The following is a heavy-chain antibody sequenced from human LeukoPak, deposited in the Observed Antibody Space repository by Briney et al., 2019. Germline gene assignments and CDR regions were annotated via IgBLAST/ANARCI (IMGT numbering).Heavy chain of an antibody. V-gene: IGHV4-30-4*01. CDR2: IYYSGST. CDR3: AREHGYSYWYFDL. D-gene: IGHD3-22*01. Sequence: SQTLSLTCTVSGGSISSGDCYWSWIRQPPGKGLEWIGYIYYSGSTYYNPSLKSRVTISVDTSKNQFSLKLSSVTAADTAVYYCAREHGYSYWYFDLWGRGTLVTVSS. J-gene: IGHJ2*01. CDR1: GGSISSGDCY.